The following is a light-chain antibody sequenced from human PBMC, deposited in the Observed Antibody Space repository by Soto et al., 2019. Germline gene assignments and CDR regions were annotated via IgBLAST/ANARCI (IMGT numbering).Light chain of an antibody. J-gene: IGLJ1*01. Sequence: QSALTQPPSASGSPGQSVTISCTGTSSDVGGYNYVSWYQQHPGKAPKLMIYGVTKRPSGVPDRFSGSKSGTTASLTVSGLQAEDEAYYFCSSYTGGQTFVFGAGTKVTVL. CDR1: SSDVGGYNY. CDR3: SSYTGGQTFV. V-gene: IGLV2-8*01. CDR2: GVT.